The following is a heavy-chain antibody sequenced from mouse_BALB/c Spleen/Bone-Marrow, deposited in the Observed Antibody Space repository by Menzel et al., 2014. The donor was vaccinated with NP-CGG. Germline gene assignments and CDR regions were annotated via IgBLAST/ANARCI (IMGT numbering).Heavy chain of an antibody. CDR1: GLACSRHD. D-gene: IGHD2-3*01. Sequence: EVKLLESGGGLVKPGGSLELSRAASGLACSRHDMSWVRETPEKRLEWVATISSGGSYTYYPDSVKGRFTISRDNARNTLNLQMSRLRSDDAALYSFTRHMRSDGVLDYWGQDPTL. J-gene: IGHJ2*01. CDR3: TRHMRSDGVLDY. V-gene: IGHV5-9*02. CDR2: ISSGGSYT.